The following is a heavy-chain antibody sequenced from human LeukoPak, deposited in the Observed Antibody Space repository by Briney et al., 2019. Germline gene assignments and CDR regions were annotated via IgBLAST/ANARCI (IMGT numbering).Heavy chain of an antibody. D-gene: IGHD3-16*01. CDR1: GGSISSYY. CDR3: ARGGTVLGGDS. V-gene: IGHV4-59*01. J-gene: IGHJ4*02. Sequence: SETLSLTCTVSGGSISSYYWSWIRQPPGKGLEWIGYIYYSGSTNYNPSLKSRVTISVDTSKNQFSLKLSSVTAADTAVYYCARGGTVLGGDSWGQGTLVTVSS. CDR2: IYYSGST.